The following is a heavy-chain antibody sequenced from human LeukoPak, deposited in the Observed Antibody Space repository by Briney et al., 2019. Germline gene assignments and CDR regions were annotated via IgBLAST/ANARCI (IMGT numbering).Heavy chain of an antibody. Sequence: GGSLRLSCAASGFSFFTNGIHWVRQAPGKGLEGVAFIHYDGSKKYYTDSVKGRFTISRDNSKNTMYLQMKSLRPEDAAVYYCAKHRFGGGTFPYYLDNWGRGTLVTVSS. CDR3: AKHRFGGGTFPYYLDN. V-gene: IGHV3-30*02. J-gene: IGHJ4*02. D-gene: IGHD2-15*01. CDR1: GFSFFTNG. CDR2: IHYDGSKK.